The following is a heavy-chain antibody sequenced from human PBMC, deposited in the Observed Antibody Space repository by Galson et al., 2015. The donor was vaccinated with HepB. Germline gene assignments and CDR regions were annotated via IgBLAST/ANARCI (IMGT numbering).Heavy chain of an antibody. CDR2: INPNSGGT. CDR1: GYTFTGYY. D-gene: IGHD2-2*02. J-gene: IGHJ3*02. CDR3: ARDYCSSTSCYRAFDI. V-gene: IGHV1-2*02. Sequence: SVKVSCKASGYTFTGYYMHWVRQAPGQGLEWMGWINPNSGGTNYAQKFQGRVTMTRDTSISTAYMELSRLRSDDTAVYYCARDYCSSTSCYRAFDIWGQGTMVTVSS.